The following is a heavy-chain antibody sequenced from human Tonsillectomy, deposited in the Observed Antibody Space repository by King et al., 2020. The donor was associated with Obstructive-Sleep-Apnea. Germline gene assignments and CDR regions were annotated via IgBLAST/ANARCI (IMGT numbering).Heavy chain of an antibody. Sequence: VQLVESGGGVVQPGRSLRLSCAASGFTFSSYGMHWVRQAPGKGLEWVAGIGYDGINKYFAESVKVRLTISRDNSKNTLYLQMNSLRAEDTAVYYCARESANYDILTGYLDYWGQGTLVTVSS. J-gene: IGHJ4*02. CDR3: ARESANYDILTGYLDY. CDR1: GFTFSSYG. V-gene: IGHV3-33*01. CDR2: IGYDGINK. D-gene: IGHD3-9*01.